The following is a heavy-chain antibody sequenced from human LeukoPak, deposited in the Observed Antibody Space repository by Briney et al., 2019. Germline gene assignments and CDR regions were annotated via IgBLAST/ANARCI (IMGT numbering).Heavy chain of an antibody. Sequence: SETLSLTCTVSSGSLNYYYWTWIRQSPGKGLEWIGYVYYKGTTDYNPSLKSRVTISLDTSKNHFSLNLTSVTAADTAVYYCARVSFAYRSRWEPQYFDFWGQGRLVTVSS. CDR1: SGSLNYYY. V-gene: IGHV4-59*01. J-gene: IGHJ4*02. CDR2: VYYKGTT. D-gene: IGHD6-19*01. CDR3: ARVSFAYRSRWEPQYFDF.